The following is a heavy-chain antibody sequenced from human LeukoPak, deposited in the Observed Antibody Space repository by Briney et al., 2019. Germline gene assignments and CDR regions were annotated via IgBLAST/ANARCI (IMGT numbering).Heavy chain of an antibody. V-gene: IGHV3-30*02. J-gene: IGHJ4*02. CDR2: IRCDGSHK. CDR1: GFNFRNYA. Sequence: GGSLRLSCAASGFNFRNYAMHWVRQAPGKEPEWVALIRCDGSHKYYADSVKGRFTISRDNSRDTLSLQMSSLRAEDTAVYYCTRSAYCTGGTCYSKTFDYWGQGTLVTVSS. CDR3: TRSAYCTGGTCYSKTFDY. D-gene: IGHD2-15*01.